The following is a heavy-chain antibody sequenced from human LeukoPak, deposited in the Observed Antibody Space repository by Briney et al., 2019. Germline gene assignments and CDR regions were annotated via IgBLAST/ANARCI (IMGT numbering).Heavy chain of an antibody. J-gene: IGHJ4*02. V-gene: IGHV3-74*01. D-gene: IGHD6-6*01. CDR3: ARDRGSSSVDY. CDR1: GFTFSSYW. Sequence: GGSLRLSCAASGFTFSSYWMHWVRQAPGKGLVWVSRINSDGSSTSYADSVKGRFTISRDNAKNSLYLQMSSLRAEDTAVYYCARDRGSSSVDYWGQGTLVTVSS. CDR2: INSDGSST.